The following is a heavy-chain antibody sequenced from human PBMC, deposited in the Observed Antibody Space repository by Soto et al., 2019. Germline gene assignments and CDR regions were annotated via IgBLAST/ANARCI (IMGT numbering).Heavy chain of an antibody. CDR3: ATPQDYDGCLDS. CDR2: IVVGSGHT. Sequence: SVKVSFKASGFTFTSSAMQWVRQARGQRLEWIGWIVVGSGHTNYAQKFQGRLTLTRDTPGNTAYLELNSLISEDTAVYYCATPQDYDGCLDSWGQGTLVTVSS. CDR1: GFTFTSSA. V-gene: IGHV1-58*02. J-gene: IGHJ4*02. D-gene: IGHD3-22*01.